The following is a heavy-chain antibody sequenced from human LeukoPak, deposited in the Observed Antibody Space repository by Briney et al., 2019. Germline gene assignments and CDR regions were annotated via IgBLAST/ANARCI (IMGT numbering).Heavy chain of an antibody. CDR3: ARGAGDSSGWYNWFDP. Sequence: GGSLRLSCAASGFTFRSYSMNWVRQAPGKGLEWVSSISSSSSYIYYADSVKGRFTISRDNAKNSLYLQMNSLRAEDTAVYYCARGAGDSSGWYNWFDPWGQGTLVTVSS. CDR1: GFTFRSYS. CDR2: ISSSSSYI. V-gene: IGHV3-21*01. D-gene: IGHD6-19*01. J-gene: IGHJ5*02.